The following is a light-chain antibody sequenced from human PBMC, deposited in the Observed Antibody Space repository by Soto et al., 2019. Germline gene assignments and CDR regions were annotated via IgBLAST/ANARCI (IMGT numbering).Light chain of an antibody. CDR2: EVT. Sequence: QSVLTQPPSASGSLGQSVTISCTGTASDVGVYNYVSWYQQHPGKAPKLMIYEVTKRPSGVPDRFSGSKSGNTASLTVSGLQAEDEADYYCSSYIRSSTLDYVFGTGTKGTV. V-gene: IGLV2-8*01. CDR3: SSYIRSSTLDYV. J-gene: IGLJ1*01. CDR1: ASDVGVYNY.